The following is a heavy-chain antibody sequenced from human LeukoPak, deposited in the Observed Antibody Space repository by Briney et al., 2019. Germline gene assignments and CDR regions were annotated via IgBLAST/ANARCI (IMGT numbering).Heavy chain of an antibody. CDR1: GFTFSDYY. V-gene: IGHV3-11*04. CDR3: PSSPLWDTALIGAYYMDV. J-gene: IGHJ6*03. Sequence: GGSLRLSCAASGFTFSDYYMSWIRQAPGKGLEWVSYISSSGSTIYYADSVKGRFTISRDNAKNSLYLQMNSLRAEDTAVYYWPSSPLWDTALIGAYYMDVRSNVTTAT. D-gene: IGHD5-18*01. CDR2: ISSSGSTI.